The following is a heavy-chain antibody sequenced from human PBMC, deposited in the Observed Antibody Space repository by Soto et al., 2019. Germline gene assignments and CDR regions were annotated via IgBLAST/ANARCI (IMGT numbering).Heavy chain of an antibody. D-gene: IGHD3-10*01. CDR3: ARARWPWRSSGSYLFDY. Sequence: ASVKVSCKASGYTFTGYYMHWVRQAPGQGLEWMGWINPNSGGTNYAQKFQGWVTMTRDTSISTAYMELSRLRSDDTAVYYCARARWPWRSSGSYLFDYWGQGTLVTVSS. CDR2: INPNSGGT. CDR1: GYTFTGYY. V-gene: IGHV1-2*04. J-gene: IGHJ4*02.